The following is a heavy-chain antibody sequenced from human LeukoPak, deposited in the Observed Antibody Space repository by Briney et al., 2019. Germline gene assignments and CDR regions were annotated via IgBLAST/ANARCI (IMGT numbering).Heavy chain of an antibody. CDR1: GGSISSSSYY. D-gene: IGHD6-19*01. CDR3: ARDLQWPLDY. J-gene: IGHJ4*02. Sequence: PSETLSLTCTVSGGSISSSSYYWGWIRQPPGKGLEWIGSIYYSGSTYYNPSLKSRVTISVDTSKNQFSLKLSSVTAADTAVYYCARDLQWPLDYWGQGTLVTVSS. V-gene: IGHV4-39*07. CDR2: IYYSGST.